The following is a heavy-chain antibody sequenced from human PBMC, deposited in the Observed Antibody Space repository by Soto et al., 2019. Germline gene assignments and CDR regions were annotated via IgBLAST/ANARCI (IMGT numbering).Heavy chain of an antibody. CDR2: INHSGST. V-gene: IGHV4-34*01. CDR3: ARGKKRTYYYGSGSSDSFDY. CDR1: GGSFSGYY. J-gene: IGHJ4*02. Sequence: SETLSLTCAVYGGSFSGYYWSWIRQPPGKGLEWIGKINHSGSTNYNPSLKSRVTISVDTSKNQFSLKLSSVTAADTAVYYCARGKKRTYYYGSGSSDSFDYWGQGTLVTVS. D-gene: IGHD3-10*01.